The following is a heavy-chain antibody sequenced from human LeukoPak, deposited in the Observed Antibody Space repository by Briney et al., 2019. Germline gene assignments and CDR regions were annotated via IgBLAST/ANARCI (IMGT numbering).Heavy chain of an antibody. CDR3: ARDRAYYGSGSYLGY. V-gene: IGHV3-30*03. D-gene: IGHD3-10*01. CDR1: RFTFSTYG. J-gene: IGHJ4*02. Sequence: PGRSLRLSCAASRFTFSTYGMHWVRQAPGKGLEWVAVISYDGSNKYYADSVKGRFTISRDNSKSTLYLQMNSLRAEDTAVYYCARDRAYYGSGSYLGYWGQGTLVTVSS. CDR2: ISYDGSNK.